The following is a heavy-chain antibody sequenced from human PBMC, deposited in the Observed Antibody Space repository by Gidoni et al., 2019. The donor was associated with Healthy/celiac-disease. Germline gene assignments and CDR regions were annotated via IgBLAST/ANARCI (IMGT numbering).Heavy chain of an antibody. CDR2: INHSRRT. D-gene: IGHD1-26*01. V-gene: IGHV4-34*01. J-gene: IGHJ4*02. Sequence: QVQLQQWGAGLFKPSESLSLTCAVSGGSFSGYYWRWIGQPPGKGLKWIGKINHSRRTNDNPALKSRVNITVDTSKKQFSLKLRAVTDAETAVYYCARGAVGATNNYFDYWGQGTMVAVSS. CDR3: ARGAVGATNNYFDY. CDR1: GGSFSGYY.